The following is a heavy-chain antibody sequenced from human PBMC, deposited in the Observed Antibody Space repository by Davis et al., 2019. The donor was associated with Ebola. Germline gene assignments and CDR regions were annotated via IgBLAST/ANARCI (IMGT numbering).Heavy chain of an antibody. D-gene: IGHD4-17*01. CDR3: ARTMTTVTTGWFDP. Sequence: GESLKTSCAASGFTFSSYWMSWVRQAPGKGLEWVANIKQDGSEKYYVDSVKGRFTISRDNAKNSLYLQMNSLRAEDTAVYYCARTMTTVTTGWFDPWGQGTLVTVSS. CDR1: GFTFSSYW. J-gene: IGHJ5*02. CDR2: IKQDGSEK. V-gene: IGHV3-7*01.